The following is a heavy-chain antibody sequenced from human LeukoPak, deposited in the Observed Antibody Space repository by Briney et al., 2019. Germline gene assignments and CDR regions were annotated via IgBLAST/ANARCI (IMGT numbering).Heavy chain of an antibody. J-gene: IGHJ4*02. CDR2: IIPIFGTA. Sequence: ASVKLTCKASGGTFSSYAISWVRQAPGQGLEWMGRIIPIFGTANYAQKFQGRVTITTGESTGTAYMELSSLRSDDTAVYYCARDSGEERIQLWYVDYWGQGTLVTVSS. D-gene: IGHD5-18*01. CDR3: ARDSGEERIQLWYVDY. V-gene: IGHV1-69*05. CDR1: GGTFSSYA.